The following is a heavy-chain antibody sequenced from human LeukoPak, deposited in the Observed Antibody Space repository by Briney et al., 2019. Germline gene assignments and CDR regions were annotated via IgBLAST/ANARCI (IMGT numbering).Heavy chain of an antibody. J-gene: IGHJ4*02. D-gene: IGHD1-26*01. CDR3: ATVTSYSGSYLED. CDR2: FDPEDGET. Sequence: GASVKVSCKVSGYTLTELSMHWVRQAPGKGLEWMGGFDPEDGETIDAQKFQGRVTMTEDTSTDTAYMELSSLRSEDTAVYYCATVTSYSGSYLEDWGQGTLVTVSS. CDR1: GYTLTELS. V-gene: IGHV1-24*01.